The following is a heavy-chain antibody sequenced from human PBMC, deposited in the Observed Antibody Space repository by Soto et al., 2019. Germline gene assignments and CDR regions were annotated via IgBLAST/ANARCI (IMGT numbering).Heavy chain of an antibody. D-gene: IGHD2-15*01. CDR1: GYSFTGYW. Sequence: PGESLKISCKGAGYSFTGYWTGWVRQMPGKGLEWMGIIYPGDSDTRYSPSFQGQVTISADKSISTAYLQWSSLKASDTAMYYCARVGFCSGGSCYPYYYYGMDVWGQGTTVTVSS. CDR3: ARVGFCSGGSCYPYYYYGMDV. V-gene: IGHV5-51*01. CDR2: IYPGDSDT. J-gene: IGHJ6*02.